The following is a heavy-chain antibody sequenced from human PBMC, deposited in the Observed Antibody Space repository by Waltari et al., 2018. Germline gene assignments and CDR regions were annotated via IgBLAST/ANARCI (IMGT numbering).Heavy chain of an antibody. CDR1: GVTFSSYA. D-gene: IGHD3-10*01. CDR2: ISGRGGSI. J-gene: IGHJ4*02. Sequence: EVLLLESGGGLVQPGGSLRLSCAASGVTFSSYAMSWVRVAPGQGLEWVSAISGRGGSIYYADSVKGRFTISRDNSKNTLYLQMNSLRAEDTAVYYCAKLLDYYGSGSYYDEWGQRTPVTVSS. V-gene: IGHV3-23*01. CDR3: AKLLDYYGSGSYYDE.